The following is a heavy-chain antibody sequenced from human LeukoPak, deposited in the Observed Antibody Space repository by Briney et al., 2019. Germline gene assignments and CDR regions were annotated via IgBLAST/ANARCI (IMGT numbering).Heavy chain of an antibody. CDR2: ISSSGTTI. CDR3: ARDYRSTFDY. CDR1: GFTFSSYA. D-gene: IGHD1-26*01. J-gene: IGHJ4*02. Sequence: PGGSLRLSCAASGFTFSSYAMHWVRQAPGKGLEWVSYISSSGTTISYTDSVKGRFTISRDNAKNSLYLQMNSLRAEDTAVYYCARDYRSTFDYWGQGTLVTVSS. V-gene: IGHV3-48*04.